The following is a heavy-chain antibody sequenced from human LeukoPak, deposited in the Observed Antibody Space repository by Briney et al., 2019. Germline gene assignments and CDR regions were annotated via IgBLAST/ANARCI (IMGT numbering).Heavy chain of an antibody. CDR1: GGSISSYY. Sequence: SETLSLTCTVSGGSISSYYWSWIRQPPGKGLEWTGYIYYSGSTNYNPSLNSRVTISVDTSKHQFSLRLSSVTAADTAIYYCARAVSGRFDYWGQGTLVTVSS. V-gene: IGHV4-59*08. J-gene: IGHJ4*02. CDR3: ARAVSGRFDY. CDR2: IYYSGST. D-gene: IGHD6-19*01.